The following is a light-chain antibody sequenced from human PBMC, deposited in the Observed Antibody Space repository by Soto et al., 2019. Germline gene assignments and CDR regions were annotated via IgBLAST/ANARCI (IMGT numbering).Light chain of an antibody. V-gene: IGKV3-11*01. CDR1: QSVGTY. CDR2: DAS. Sequence: EIVLTQSPGTLSLSPGDRATLSCRASQSVGTYLVWYQQKPGQAPRLLIYDASTRATGIPARFSGSGSGTEFTLTISSLEPEDFALYYCQHRIDWPLTFGGGTKVEIK. J-gene: IGKJ4*01. CDR3: QHRIDWPLT.